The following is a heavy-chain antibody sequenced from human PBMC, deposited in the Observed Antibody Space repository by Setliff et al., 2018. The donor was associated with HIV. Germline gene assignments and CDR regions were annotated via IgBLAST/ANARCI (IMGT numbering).Heavy chain of an antibody. V-gene: IGHV3-11*04. CDR3: AKPSSSWDGGFFDP. CDR1: GFTVSSNY. D-gene: IGHD6-13*01. J-gene: IGHJ5*02. CDR2: ISGGGTTI. Sequence: GGSLRLSCAASGFTVSSNYMSWVRQAPGKGLEWLAYISGGGTTIYYADSVRGRFTISRDNAKKALCLQMNSLRAEDTAVYYCAKPSSSWDGGFFDPWGLGTLVTVS.